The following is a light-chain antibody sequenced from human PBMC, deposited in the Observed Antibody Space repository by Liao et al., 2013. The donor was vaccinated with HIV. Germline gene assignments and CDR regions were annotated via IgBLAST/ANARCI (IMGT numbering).Light chain of an antibody. Sequence: SYELTQPPSVSVAPGKTATIPCGGNNIGSKGVHWYQQKPGQAPVVVIFYDTDRPSVIPERFSGSNSGNTATLTINRVEAGDEAVYYCQVWDDSRSHPVFGGGTKLTVL. CDR1: NIGSKG. CDR2: YDT. J-gene: IGLJ2*01. V-gene: IGLV3-21*04. CDR3: QVWDDSRSHPV.